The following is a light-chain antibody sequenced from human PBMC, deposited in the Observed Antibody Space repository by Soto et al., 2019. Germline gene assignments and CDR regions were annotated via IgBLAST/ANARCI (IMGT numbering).Light chain of an antibody. CDR2: SAS. V-gene: IGKV1-6*01. CDR1: QGIRTE. CDR3: LQDYNYPLT. Sequence: AIQMTQSPSSLSASVGDRVTITCRASQGIRTELSWYQQKPGKAPNLLIYSASTVQTGVPSRFSGSGSGTDFTLTISSLQPEDFATYYCLQDYNYPLTFGGGTKVEIK. J-gene: IGKJ4*01.